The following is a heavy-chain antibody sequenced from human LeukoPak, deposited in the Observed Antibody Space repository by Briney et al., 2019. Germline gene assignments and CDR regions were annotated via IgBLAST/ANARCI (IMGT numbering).Heavy chain of an antibody. D-gene: IGHD6-6*01. Sequence: SETLSLTCAVYGGSFSGYYWSWIRQPPGKGLEWIGRIYTSGSTNYNPSLKSRVTISVDTSKNQFSLKLSSVTAADTAVYYCARGEQLVPFDYWGQGTLVTVSS. V-gene: IGHV4-59*10. CDR1: GGSFSGYY. J-gene: IGHJ4*02. CDR3: ARGEQLVPFDY. CDR2: IYTSGST.